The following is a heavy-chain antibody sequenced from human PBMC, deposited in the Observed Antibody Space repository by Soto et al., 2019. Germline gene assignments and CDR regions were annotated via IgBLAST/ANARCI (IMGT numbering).Heavy chain of an antibody. V-gene: IGHV3-48*01. CDR2: ISGSGSPI. Sequence: GGSLKLSCAASVLPFRSYSMNWVRQAPGKGLEWVSYISGSGSPINYADSVKGRFTISRDNVKNSLYLQMNSLRAEDTAVYYCARDKDYGFDIWGQGTMVTVSS. J-gene: IGHJ3*02. CDR3: ARDKDYGFDI. D-gene: IGHD4-17*01. CDR1: VLPFRSYS.